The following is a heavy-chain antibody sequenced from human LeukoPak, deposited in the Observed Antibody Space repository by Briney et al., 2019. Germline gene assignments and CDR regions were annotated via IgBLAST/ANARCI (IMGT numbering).Heavy chain of an antibody. J-gene: IGHJ4*02. CDR1: GGSISINSYY. CDR3: ARQSSPFYFVDY. CDR2: LYFRGNT. Sequence: ASETLSLTCSVSGGSISINSYYWDCIRQSPGKGLEWLGSLYFRGNTYYNPSLKSRVSISVDTSKNQFSLRLNSVTAADTAVYFCARQSSPFYFVDYWGQGIPVTVSS. D-gene: IGHD2/OR15-2a*01. V-gene: IGHV4-39*07.